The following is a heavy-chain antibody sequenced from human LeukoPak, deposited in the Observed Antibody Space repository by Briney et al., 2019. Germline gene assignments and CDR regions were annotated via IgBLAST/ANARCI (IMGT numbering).Heavy chain of an antibody. Sequence: RSGGSLRLTCAACGFNFSNYWMTWVRQAPGKGLEWVANIKQDGGEKYYVDSVKGRFTISRDNGKNSLYLQMNSLGAEDTAVYYCASPLSYGSGNLGHWGQGTLVTVSS. V-gene: IGHV3-7*01. J-gene: IGHJ4*02. CDR3: ASPLSYGSGNLGH. CDR1: GFNFSNYW. D-gene: IGHD3-10*01. CDR2: IKQDGGEK.